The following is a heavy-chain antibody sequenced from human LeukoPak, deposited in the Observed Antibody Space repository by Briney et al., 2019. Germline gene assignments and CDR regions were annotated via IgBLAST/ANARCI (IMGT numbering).Heavy chain of an antibody. CDR3: ARGRIGIA. CDR2: INLSNGGT. D-gene: IGHD1-14*01. Sequence: ASVKVSCKASGYTFTDFDVNWVRQAAGQGLEWMGYINLSNGGTDSAQKFQGRITMTRDTSINTAYMELSSLRSDDSAMYYCARGRIGIAWGQGTLVTVSS. CDR1: GYTFTDFD. V-gene: IGHV1-8*02. J-gene: IGHJ5*02.